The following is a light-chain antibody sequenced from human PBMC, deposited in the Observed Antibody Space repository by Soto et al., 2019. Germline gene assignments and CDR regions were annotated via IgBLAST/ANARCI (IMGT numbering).Light chain of an antibody. Sequence: EIVLTQSPGTLSLSPGERATLSCGASQSVSSKNLAWYQQKPGQAPRLLIYGASSRATGIPVRFSGSGSGTDFTLTISRLEPEDFAVYYCLQYGSSPTWTFGQGTRVEIK. CDR1: QSVSSKN. V-gene: IGKV3-20*01. CDR3: LQYGSSPTWT. CDR2: GAS. J-gene: IGKJ1*01.